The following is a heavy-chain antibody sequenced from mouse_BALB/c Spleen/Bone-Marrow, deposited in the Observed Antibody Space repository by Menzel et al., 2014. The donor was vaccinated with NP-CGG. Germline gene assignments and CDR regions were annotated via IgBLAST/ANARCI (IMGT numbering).Heavy chain of an antibody. J-gene: IGHJ2*01. Sequence: EVQLQESGAELVKPGASVKLSCTASGFNIKDTYMHWVKQRPEQGLEWIGRIDPANGNTIYDPKFQGKASITADTSSNTAYLQLSSLTSEDTAVYYCARRYGSSFDYWGQGTTLTVSS. V-gene: IGHV14-3*02. CDR2: IDPANGNT. CDR1: GFNIKDTY. D-gene: IGHD1-1*01. CDR3: ARRYGSSFDY.